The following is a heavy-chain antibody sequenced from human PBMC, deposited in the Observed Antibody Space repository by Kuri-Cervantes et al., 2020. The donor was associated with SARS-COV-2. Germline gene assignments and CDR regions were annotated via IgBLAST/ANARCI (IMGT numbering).Heavy chain of an antibody. D-gene: IGHD6-13*01. CDR3: ASYSSSWYPGL. CDR1: GSSVSSPNY. J-gene: IGHJ2*01. CDR2: IYHSGTT. V-gene: IGHV4-38-2*02. Sequence: SETLSLTCTVSGSSVSSPNYWGWLRQPPGKGLEWIGSIYHSGTTYYNPSLKSRVTLSVDTSKNHFSLRLSSVTAADTAVYYCASYSSSWYPGLWGRGTLVTVSS.